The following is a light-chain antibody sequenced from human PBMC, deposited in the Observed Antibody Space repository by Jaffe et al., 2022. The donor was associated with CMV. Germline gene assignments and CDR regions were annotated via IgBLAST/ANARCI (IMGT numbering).Light chain of an antibody. J-gene: IGLJ3*02. CDR2: DVS. CDR3: SSYTSNNTRV. CDR1: SSDIGGYDY. V-gene: IGLV2-14*03. Sequence: QSALTQPASVSGSPGQSITISCTGTSSDIGGYDYVSWYQQHPAKAPKVIIYDVSNRPSGISNRFSGSKSGDTASLTISGLQTEDEADYYCSSYTSNNTRVFGGGTKLTVL.